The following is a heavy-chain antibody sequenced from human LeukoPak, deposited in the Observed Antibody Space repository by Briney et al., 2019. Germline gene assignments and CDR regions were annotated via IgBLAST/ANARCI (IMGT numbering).Heavy chain of an antibody. CDR3: AKVFGSPHDC. D-gene: IGHD2-15*01. V-gene: IGHV3-21*01. Sequence: AGGSLRLSCAASGFTFNTYSMNWVRQAPGKGLEWVASISSSSSYIYYADSVKGRFTISRDNAKNTLNLQMNSLRAEDTAVYYCAKVFGSPHDCWGQGTLVTVSS. J-gene: IGHJ4*02. CDR2: ISSSSSYI. CDR1: GFTFNTYS.